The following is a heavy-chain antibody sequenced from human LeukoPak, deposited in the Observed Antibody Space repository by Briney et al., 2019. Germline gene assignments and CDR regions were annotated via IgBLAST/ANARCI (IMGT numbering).Heavy chain of an antibody. CDR1: GGSISSSSYY. V-gene: IGHV4-39*01. Sequence: SETLSLTCTVSGGSISSSSYYWGWIRQPPGKGLEWIGSIYYSGSTYYNPSLKSRVTISVDTSKNQFSLKLSSVTAADTAVYYCARRGRTGGDWYFDLWGRGTLVTVSS. D-gene: IGHD1-1*01. CDR3: ARRGRTGGDWYFDL. J-gene: IGHJ2*01. CDR2: IYYSGST.